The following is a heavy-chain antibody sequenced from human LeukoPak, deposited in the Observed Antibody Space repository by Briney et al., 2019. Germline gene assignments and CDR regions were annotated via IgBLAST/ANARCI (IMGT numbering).Heavy chain of an antibody. Sequence: SDTLSLTCNFSGDSMSNYYWSWIRQSPGKGVEWIGYIYYSGSTNYNPSLKRRATISVDRSKTQFSLRLTSVTAADPAFYYCARFDYHDSSGFPYYYAVDVWGQGTTVTVSS. CDR1: GDSMSNYY. J-gene: IGHJ6*02. CDR3: ARFDYHDSSGFPYYYAVDV. D-gene: IGHD3-22*01. V-gene: IGHV4-59*01. CDR2: IYYSGST.